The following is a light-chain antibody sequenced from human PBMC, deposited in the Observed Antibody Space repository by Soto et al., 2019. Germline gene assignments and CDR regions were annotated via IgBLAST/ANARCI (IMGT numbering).Light chain of an antibody. V-gene: IGLV1-40*01. J-gene: IGLJ2*01. CDR1: SSNIGAGYD. CDR3: QSYDSSLSGSV. CDR2: GNS. Sequence: QAVVTQPPSVSGAPGQRVTISCTGSSSNIGAGYDVHWYQQLPGTAPKLLTYGNSNRPSGVPDRFSGSKSGTSASLAITGLQAEDEADYYCQSYDSSLSGSVFGGGTKVTVL.